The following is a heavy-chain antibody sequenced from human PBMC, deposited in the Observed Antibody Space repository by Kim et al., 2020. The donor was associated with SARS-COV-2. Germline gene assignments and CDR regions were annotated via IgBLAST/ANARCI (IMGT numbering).Heavy chain of an antibody. CDR3: AAAGGYGSGSYLYYYYGMDV. CDR2: IVVGSGNT. D-gene: IGHD3-10*01. J-gene: IGHJ6*02. V-gene: IGHV1-58*01. Sequence: SVKVSCKASGFTFTSSAVQWVRQARGQRLEWIGWIVVGSGNTNYAQKFQERVTITRDMSTSTAYMELSSLRSEDTAVYYCAAAGGYGSGSYLYYYYGMDVWGRGTTVTVSS. CDR1: GFTFTSSA.